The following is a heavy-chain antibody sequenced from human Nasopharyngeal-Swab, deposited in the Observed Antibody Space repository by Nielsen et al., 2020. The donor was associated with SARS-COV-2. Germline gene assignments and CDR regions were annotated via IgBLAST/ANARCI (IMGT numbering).Heavy chain of an antibody. V-gene: IGHV3-74*01. CDR1: GFTFSSYA. J-gene: IGHJ4*02. D-gene: IGHD6-13*01. CDR3: ARGSISAAGTQDF. CDR2: LNSLGSGT. Sequence: GGSLRLSCAASGFTFSSYAMSWVRQAPGKGLVWVSRLNSLGSGTSYADSVKGRFTISRDNTRNTLYLQMHSLRAEDTAVYYCARGSISAAGTQDFWGQGTLVTVSS.